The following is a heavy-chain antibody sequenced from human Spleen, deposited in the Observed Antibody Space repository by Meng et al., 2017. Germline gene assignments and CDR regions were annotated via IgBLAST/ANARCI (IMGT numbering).Heavy chain of an antibody. CDR1: GGSISSSNW. J-gene: IGHJ5*02. CDR2: IYHSGST. CDR3: ARSFWGNGPIDP. D-gene: IGHD3-16*01. V-gene: IGHV4-4*02. Sequence: QVQRQESGPGLGKPSGTLSLSCAVSGGSISSSNWWNWVGQPPGKGGEWIGEIYHSGSTNYNPSLKSRVTISVDKSKNQFSLKLSSVTAADTALYYCARSFWGNGPIDPWGQGTLVTVSS.